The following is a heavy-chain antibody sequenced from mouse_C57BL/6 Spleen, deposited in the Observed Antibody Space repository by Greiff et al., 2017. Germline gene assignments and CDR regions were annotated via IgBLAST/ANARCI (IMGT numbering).Heavy chain of an antibody. CDR1: GYTFTSYW. CDR2: IYPGSGST. CDR3: ARRLTTVAHYFDY. J-gene: IGHJ2*01. Sequence: QVQLQQSGAELVKPGASVKMSCKASGYTFTSYWITWVKQRPGQGLEWIGDIYPGSGSTNYNEKFKSKATLTVDTSSSTAYMQLSSLTSEDSAVYYCARRLTTVAHYFDYWGQGTTLTVSS. V-gene: IGHV1-55*01. D-gene: IGHD1-1*01.